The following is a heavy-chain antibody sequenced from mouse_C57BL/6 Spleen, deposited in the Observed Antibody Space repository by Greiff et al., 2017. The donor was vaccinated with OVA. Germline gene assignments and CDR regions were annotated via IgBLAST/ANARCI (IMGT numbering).Heavy chain of an antibody. V-gene: IGHV1-18*01. Sequence: VQLQQSGPELVKPGASVKIPCKASGYTFTDYNMDWVKQSHGKSLEWIGDINPNNGGTIYNQKFKGKATLTVDKSSSTAYMELRSLTSEDTAVYYCARCTTVVAHYAMDYWGQGTSVTVSS. CDR2: INPNNGGT. D-gene: IGHD1-1*01. CDR3: ARCTTVVAHYAMDY. CDR1: GYTFTDYN. J-gene: IGHJ4*01.